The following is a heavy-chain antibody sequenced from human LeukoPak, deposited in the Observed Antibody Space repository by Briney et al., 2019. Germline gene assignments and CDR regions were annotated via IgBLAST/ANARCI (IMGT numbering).Heavy chain of an antibody. CDR3: ARGGGNYPIDY. V-gene: IGHV4-39*01. D-gene: IGHD1-26*01. J-gene: IGHJ4*02. CDR2: IYYSGSA. CDR1: GGSISSRAYY. Sequence: DPLSLTCTVSGGSISSRAYYRVWIRVPAGKGLEWIGSIYYSGSAYYNPSLKSRVTISVDTSKNQFSLKLSSETAADTAVYYCARGGGNYPIDYWGQGTLVTVSS.